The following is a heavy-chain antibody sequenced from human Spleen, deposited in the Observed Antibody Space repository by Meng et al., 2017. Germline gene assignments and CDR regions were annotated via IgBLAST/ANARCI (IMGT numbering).Heavy chain of an antibody. CDR2: IHRSSDHT. D-gene: IGHD2-2*01. V-gene: IGHV1-2*06. Sequence: QVQLVQPGPQVKTPGASGKLSCKPAGSTCASYWIYMLRPADGQRVERRGRIHRSSDHTQYAQTFQGRVTMTTDTSISTAYMELSSLRSADSAVYYCGAAAKGLDWYFDLWGRGTLVTVSS. J-gene: IGHJ2*01. CDR1: GSTCASYW. CDR3: GAAAKGLDWYFDL.